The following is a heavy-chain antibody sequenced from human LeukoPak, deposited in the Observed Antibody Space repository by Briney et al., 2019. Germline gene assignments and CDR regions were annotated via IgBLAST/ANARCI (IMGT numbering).Heavy chain of an antibody. J-gene: IGHJ5*02. Sequence: GGSLRLSCAASGFTFSSYSMNWVRQAPGKGLEWVSSISSSSSYIYYPDSVKGRFTISRDNAKNSLYLQMNSLRAEDTAVYYCARQQGGFDPWGQGTLVTVSS. CDR1: GFTFSSYS. CDR2: ISSSSSYI. CDR3: ARQQGGFDP. D-gene: IGHD3-16*01. V-gene: IGHV3-21*01.